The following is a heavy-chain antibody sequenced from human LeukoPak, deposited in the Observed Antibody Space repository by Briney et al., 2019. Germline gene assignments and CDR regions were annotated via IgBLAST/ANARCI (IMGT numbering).Heavy chain of an antibody. CDR3: ARRVGAYSRLINGAFDI. CDR2: IYPGDSDT. Sequence: GESLKVSCKGSGYSFTSYWIGWVRQMPGKGLEWMGIIYPGDSDTRYSPSFQGQVTISADKSISTAYLQWSSLKASDTAMYYCARRVGAYSRLINGAFDIWGQGTMVTVSS. CDR1: GYSFTSYW. J-gene: IGHJ3*02. V-gene: IGHV5-51*01. D-gene: IGHD6-13*01.